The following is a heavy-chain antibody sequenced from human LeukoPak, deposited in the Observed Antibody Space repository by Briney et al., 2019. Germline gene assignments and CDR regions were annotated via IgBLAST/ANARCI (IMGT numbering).Heavy chain of an antibody. CDR3: ARGSRRGLTLNPLWFGELLPTHFDY. CDR1: GYTFTGYY. V-gene: IGHV1-2*04. Sequence: ASVKVSCKASGYTFTGYYMHWVRQAPGQGLEWMGWINPNSGGTNYAQKFQGWVTMTRDTSISTAYMELSRLRSDDTAVYYCARGSRRGLTLNPLWFGELLPTHFDYWGQGTLVTVSS. D-gene: IGHD3-10*01. CDR2: INPNSGGT. J-gene: IGHJ4*02.